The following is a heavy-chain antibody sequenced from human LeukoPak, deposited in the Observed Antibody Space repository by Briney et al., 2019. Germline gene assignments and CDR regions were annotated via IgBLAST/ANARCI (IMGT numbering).Heavy chain of an antibody. J-gene: IGHJ3*02. CDR2: IKQDGSEK. Sequence: PGGSLRLSCAASGFTFSTYWMSWVRQAPGKGLEWVANIKQDGSEKYYADSVKGRFTISRDNAKNSLYLQMNSLRAEDTAVFYCARDRGTFYFDTTSHFDAFDIWGQGTMVTVS. CDR1: GFTFSTYW. V-gene: IGHV3-7*01. D-gene: IGHD3-22*01. CDR3: ARDRGTFYFDTTSHFDAFDI.